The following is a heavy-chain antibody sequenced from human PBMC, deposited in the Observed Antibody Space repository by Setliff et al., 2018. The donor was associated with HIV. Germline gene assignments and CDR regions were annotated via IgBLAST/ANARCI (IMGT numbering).Heavy chain of an antibody. D-gene: IGHD5-12*01. CDR3: AKDPRAAVATICDY. J-gene: IGHJ4*02. CDR2: VSGSGGST. CDR1: GFTFSSYA. V-gene: IGHV3-23*01. Sequence: GGSLRLSCAASGFTFSSYAMSWVRQAPGKGLKWVSAVSGSGGSTYYADSVKGRFTISRDNSKNTLYLQMNSLRAEDTAVYYCAKDPRAAVATICDYWGQGTLVTVSS.